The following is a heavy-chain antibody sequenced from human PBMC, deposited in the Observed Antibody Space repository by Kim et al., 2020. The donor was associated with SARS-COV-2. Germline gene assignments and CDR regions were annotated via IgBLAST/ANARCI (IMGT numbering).Heavy chain of an antibody. J-gene: IGHJ6*02. D-gene: IGHD6-25*01. V-gene: IGHV3-30*03. Sequence: GGSLRLSCAASGFTFSTYGMYWVRQAPGKGLEWVAVISSDGSTKYYADSVKGRFTISRDNSKNTLDLQMNSLRGEDTAVYYCTRRLSFGMDVWGQGTTVTVSS. CDR2: ISSDGSTK. CDR1: GFTFSTYG. CDR3: TRRLSFGMDV.